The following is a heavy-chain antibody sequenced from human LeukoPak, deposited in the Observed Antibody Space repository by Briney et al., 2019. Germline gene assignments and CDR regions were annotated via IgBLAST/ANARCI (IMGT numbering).Heavy chain of an antibody. Sequence: ASVKVSCKASGFTFTSSAMQWVRQARGQRLEWIGWIVVGSGNTNYAQKFQERVTITRDMSTSTAYMELSSLRSEDTAVYYCAAEVGGAIFGVVTGFDPWSQGTLVTVSS. CDR1: GFTFTSSA. D-gene: IGHD3-3*01. J-gene: IGHJ5*02. CDR3: AAEVGGAIFGVVTGFDP. V-gene: IGHV1-58*02. CDR2: IVVGSGNT.